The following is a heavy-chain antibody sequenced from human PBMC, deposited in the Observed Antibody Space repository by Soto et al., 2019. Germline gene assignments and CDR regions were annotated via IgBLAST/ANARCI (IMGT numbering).Heavy chain of an antibody. J-gene: IGHJ6*02. CDR1: GYTFTSYG. Sequence: ASVKVSCKASGYTFTSYGISWVRQAPGQGLEWMGWISAYNGNTNYAQKLQGRVTMTTDTSTSTAYMELRSLRSDDTAVYYCARGGWGSSGYYTPLEYYYYYGMDVWGQGTTVTVSS. CDR3: ARGGWGSSGYYTPLEYYYYYGMDV. V-gene: IGHV1-18*01. D-gene: IGHD3-22*01. CDR2: ISAYNGNT.